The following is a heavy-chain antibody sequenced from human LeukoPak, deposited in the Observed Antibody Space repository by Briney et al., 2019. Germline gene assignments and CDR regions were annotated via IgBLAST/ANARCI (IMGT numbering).Heavy chain of an antibody. D-gene: IGHD1-26*01. V-gene: IGHV4-4*09. J-gene: IGHJ4*02. CDR2: IYTSGGT. CDR1: GGSIGSYY. CDR3: ARMGRYGGSYWEGYYFDC. Sequence: SETLSLTCTVSGGSIGSYYWSWIRQPPGKGLEWIGYIYTSGGTNYNPSLKSRVTISVNTSKNQFSLKLTSVTAADTAVYYCARMGRYGGSYWEGYYFDCWGQGTLVTVSS.